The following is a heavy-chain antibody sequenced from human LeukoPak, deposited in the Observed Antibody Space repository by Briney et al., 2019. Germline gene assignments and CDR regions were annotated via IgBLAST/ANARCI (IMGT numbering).Heavy chain of an antibody. D-gene: IGHD1-26*01. Sequence: SETLSLTCTVSGGSITSSDYYWSWIRQPPGKGLEWIGYIYYSGNTYYNPSLKSRVTISLDTSKNLFSLKLSSVTAADTAVYYCARQGTVGATTVNYWGQGTLVTVSS. CDR2: IYYSGNT. CDR1: GGSITSSDYY. V-gene: IGHV4-30-4*08. J-gene: IGHJ4*02. CDR3: ARQGTVGATTVNY.